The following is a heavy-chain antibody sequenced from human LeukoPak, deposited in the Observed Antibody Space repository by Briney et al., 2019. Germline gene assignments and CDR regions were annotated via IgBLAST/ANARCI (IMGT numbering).Heavy chain of an antibody. V-gene: IGHV3-33*01. CDR2: IWYDGSNK. CDR3: ARGDYYDSSGNDAFGI. J-gene: IGHJ3*02. CDR1: GFTFSSYG. Sequence: GGSLRLSCAASGFTFSSYGMPWVRQAPGKGLEWVAVIWYDGSNKYYADSVKGRFTISRDNSKNTLYLQMNSLRAEDTAVYYCARGDYYDSSGNDAFGIWGQGTMVTVSS. D-gene: IGHD3-22*01.